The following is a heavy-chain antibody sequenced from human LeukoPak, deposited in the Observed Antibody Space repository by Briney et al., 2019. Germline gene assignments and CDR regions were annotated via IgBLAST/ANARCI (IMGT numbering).Heavy chain of an antibody. J-gene: IGHJ4*02. V-gene: IGHV1-2*02. CDR1: GYTFTGYY. CDR3: ATLVTKTFDY. CDR2: INPNSGGT. Sequence: GASVKVSCKASGYTFTGYYMHWVRQAPGQGLEWMGWINPNSGGTNYAQKFQGRVTMTEDTSTDTAYMELSSLRSEDTAVYYCATLVTKTFDYWGQGTLVTVSS. D-gene: IGHD5-18*01.